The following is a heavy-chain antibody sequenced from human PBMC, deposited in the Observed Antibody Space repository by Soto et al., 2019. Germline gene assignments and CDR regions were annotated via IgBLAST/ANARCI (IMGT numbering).Heavy chain of an antibody. CDR1: GFSLSTIGMC. V-gene: IGHV2-70*01. D-gene: IGHD3-22*01. J-gene: IGHJ5*02. CDR3: ALTKKGVNDSWFDP. CDR2: IDWDDDK. Sequence: SGTTLVNPTQALTLTCTFSGFSLSTIGMCVSWIRQPPGKALEWLALIDWDDDKYYSTSLKTRLTISKDTSKNQVVLTMTNMDPVDTATYYCALTKKGVNDSWFDPWGQGTLVNGSS.